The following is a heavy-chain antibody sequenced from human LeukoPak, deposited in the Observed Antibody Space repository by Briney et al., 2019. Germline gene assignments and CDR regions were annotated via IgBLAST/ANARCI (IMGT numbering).Heavy chain of an antibody. CDR1: GFTFSKYA. CDR2: ISGSGDST. V-gene: IGHV3-23*01. D-gene: IGHD3-22*01. Sequence: PGGSLRLSCAASGFTFSKYAMTWVRQAPGKGLEWVSGISGSGDSTYYADSVRGRFTISRDNSKNTLYLQMNSLRDEDTAVYYCAKVPYSGYYDSGGYYYYFDYWGQGTLVTVSS. J-gene: IGHJ4*02. CDR3: AKVPYSGYYDSGGYYYYFDY.